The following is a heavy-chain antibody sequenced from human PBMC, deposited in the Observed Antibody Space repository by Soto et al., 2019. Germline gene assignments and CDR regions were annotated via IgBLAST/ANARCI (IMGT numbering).Heavy chain of an antibody. CDR3: ACTVTTFDAFDI. D-gene: IGHD4-17*01. Sequence: GESLKISCKGSGYSFTSYWIGWVRQTPGKGLEWMGVIYPGDSDTRYSPSFQGQVAISADKSISTAYLQWSSLKASDTAMYYCACTVTTFDAFDIWGQGTMVTVSS. J-gene: IGHJ3*02. V-gene: IGHV5-51*01. CDR1: GYSFTSYW. CDR2: IYPGDSDT.